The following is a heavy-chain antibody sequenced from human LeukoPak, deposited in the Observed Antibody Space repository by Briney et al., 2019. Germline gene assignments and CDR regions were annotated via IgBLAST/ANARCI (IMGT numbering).Heavy chain of an antibody. D-gene: IGHD6-13*01. CDR2: TYSGGST. J-gene: IGHJ4*02. CDR1: GFTVSSNN. V-gene: IGHV3-66*01. CDR3: APLVTSLDY. Sequence: GGSLRLSCAASGFTVSSNNMSRVSQAPGKGLEWGSVTYSGGSTYYADSVKGRFTISRDNSKNTLYLQMNSLRAEDTAVYYCAPLVTSLDYWGQGTLVTVSS.